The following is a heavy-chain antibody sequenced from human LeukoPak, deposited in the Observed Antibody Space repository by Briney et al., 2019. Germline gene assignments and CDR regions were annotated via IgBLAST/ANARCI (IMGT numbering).Heavy chain of an antibody. CDR2: MYYSGTT. D-gene: IGHD7-27*01. J-gene: IGHJ4*02. V-gene: IGHV4-39*02. CDR3: ASLTGDRSDY. Sequence: PSETLSLTCTVSGGSMSSSYYYWAWIRQPPGKGLEWIASMYYSGTTYFNPSLKSRTTISVDTSKNHFSLKLSSVTAADTAVYYCASLTGDRSDYWGQGTLVTVSS. CDR1: GGSMSSSYYY.